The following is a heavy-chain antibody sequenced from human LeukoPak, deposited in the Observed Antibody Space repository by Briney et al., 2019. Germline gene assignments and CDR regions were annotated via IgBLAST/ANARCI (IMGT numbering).Heavy chain of an antibody. V-gene: IGHV1-18*01. CDR2: ISAYNGNT. Sequence: ASVKVSCKASGCTFTSYGISWVRQAPGQGLEWMGWISAYNGNTNYAQKLQGRVTMTTDTSTSTAYMELRSLRSDDTAVYYCARGVVPAAISGYFYYGVDVWGQGTTVTVSS. CDR3: ARGVVPAAISGYFYYGVDV. CDR1: GCTFTSYG. J-gene: IGHJ6*02. D-gene: IGHD2-2*01.